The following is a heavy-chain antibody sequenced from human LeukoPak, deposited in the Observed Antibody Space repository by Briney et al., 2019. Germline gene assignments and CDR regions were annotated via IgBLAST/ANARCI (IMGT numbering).Heavy chain of an antibody. V-gene: IGHV4-34*01. Sequence: SETLSLTCAVYGGSFSGYYWSWIRQPPGKGLEWIGEINHSGSTNYNPSLKSRVTISVDTSKNQFSLKLSSVTAADTAVYYCATEHFASVGKRNFYYWGQGDMVHVSS. D-gene: IGHD1/OR15-1a*01. CDR1: GGSFSGYY. CDR2: INHSGST. CDR3: ATEHFASVGKRNFYY. J-gene: IGHJ4*02.